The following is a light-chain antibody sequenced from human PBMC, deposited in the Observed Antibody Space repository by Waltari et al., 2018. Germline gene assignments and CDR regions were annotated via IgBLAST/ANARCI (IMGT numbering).Light chain of an antibody. CDR2: WVF. Sequence: VMTQSPVSLSVTRGQAASISCKSSQSLVPVDGNTYLNWFHRRPGQSPRRLIYWVFNRDSGVPDRFSGSGSGTDFILRISRVEAEDFGVYYCMQGTRWPYTFGQGTQLDIK. V-gene: IGKV2-30*02. J-gene: IGKJ2*01. CDR1: QSLVPVDGNTY. CDR3: MQGTRWPYT.